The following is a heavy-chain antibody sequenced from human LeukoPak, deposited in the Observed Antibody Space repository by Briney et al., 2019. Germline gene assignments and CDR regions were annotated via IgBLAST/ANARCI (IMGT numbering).Heavy chain of an antibody. V-gene: IGHV1-18*01. CDR3: ARTHLRTTVTTLRKNAYYYYGMDV. CDR2: ISAYNGNT. D-gene: IGHD4-17*01. CDR1: GYTFTSYG. Sequence: GASVKVSCKASGYTFTSYGISWVRQAPGQGLEWMGWISAYNGNTNYAQKLQGRVTMTTDTSTSTAYMELRSLGSDDTAVYYCARTHLRTTVTTLRKNAYYYYGMDVWGQGTTVTVSS. J-gene: IGHJ6*02.